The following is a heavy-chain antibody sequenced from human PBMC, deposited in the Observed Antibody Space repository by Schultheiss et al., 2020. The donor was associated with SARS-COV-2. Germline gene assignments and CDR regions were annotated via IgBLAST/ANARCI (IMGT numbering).Heavy chain of an antibody. CDR3: ARGHLYSYGNY. Sequence: SETLSLTCTVSGGSISSSSYYWGWIRQPPGKGLEWIGSIYYSGSTYYNPSLKSRVTISVDTSKNQFSLKLSSVTAADTAVYYCARGHLYSYGNYWGQGTLVTVSS. J-gene: IGHJ4*02. D-gene: IGHD5-18*01. CDR2: IYYSGST. V-gene: IGHV4-39*01. CDR1: GGSISSSSYY.